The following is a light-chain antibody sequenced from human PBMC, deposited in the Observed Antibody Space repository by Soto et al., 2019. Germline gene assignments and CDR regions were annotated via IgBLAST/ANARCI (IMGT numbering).Light chain of an antibody. CDR2: EVS. J-gene: IGLJ1*01. CDR3: SSHGGSNNFYV. Sequence: QSALTQPASVSGSPGQSVTISCTGASSDVGAYERVSWYQQHPGRAPKLMIHEVSKRPSGVPDRFSASKSGNTASLTVSGLQAEDEADYYCSSHGGSNNFYVFGTGTKVTVL. CDR1: SSDVGAYER. V-gene: IGLV2-8*01.